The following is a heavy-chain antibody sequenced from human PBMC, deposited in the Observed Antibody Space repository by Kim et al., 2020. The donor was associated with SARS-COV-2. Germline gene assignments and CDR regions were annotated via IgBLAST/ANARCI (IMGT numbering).Heavy chain of an antibody. CDR2: ISWDGDRI. CDR3: GKAGVISGDYGMDV. V-gene: IGHV3-9*01. CDR1: GFTFGDYA. Sequence: GGSLRLSCAASGFTFGDYAMHWVRQAPGKGLEWVSVISWDGDRIDYADSVKGRFTVSRDNAKNSLYLQMNRRGAEDTALYCGGKAGVISGDYGMDVWGEG. D-gene: IGHD1-26*01. J-gene: IGHJ6*02.